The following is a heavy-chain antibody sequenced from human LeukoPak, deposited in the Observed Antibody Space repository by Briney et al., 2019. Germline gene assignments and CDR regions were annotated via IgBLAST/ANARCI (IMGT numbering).Heavy chain of an antibody. CDR2: IYNSGTT. D-gene: IGHD3-16*01. CDR1: GGSISGYY. J-gene: IGHJ4*02. CDR3: ARHFGSTQDYFDF. Sequence: SETLSLTCTVSGGSISGYYWIWIRQPPGKGLEWVADIYNSGTTNYNPSLQSRLTISVDTSKNQVSLKLSSVTAADTAIYYCARHFGSTQDYFDFGGQGTLVTVSS. V-gene: IGHV4-59*08.